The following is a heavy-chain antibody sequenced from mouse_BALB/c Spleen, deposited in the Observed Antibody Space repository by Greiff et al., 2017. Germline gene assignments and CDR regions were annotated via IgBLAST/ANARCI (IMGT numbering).Heavy chain of an antibody. Sequence: VKLMESGAELAKPGASVKMSCKASGYTFTSYWMHWVKQRPGQGLEWIGYINPSTGYTEYNQKFKDKATLTADKSSSTAYMQLSSLTSEDSAVYYCARRRQLGLRTGYAMDYWGQGTSVTVSS. D-gene: IGHD3-2*01. CDR2: INPSTGYT. V-gene: IGHV1-7*01. CDR3: ARRRQLGLRTGYAMDY. J-gene: IGHJ4*01. CDR1: GYTFTSYW.